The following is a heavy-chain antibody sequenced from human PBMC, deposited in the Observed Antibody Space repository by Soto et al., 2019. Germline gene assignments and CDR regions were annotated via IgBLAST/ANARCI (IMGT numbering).Heavy chain of an antibody. Sequence: GSLRLSCAASRFTFRSNAMSWVRQVPGKGLEWVSAISGSGGSTYYAASVKGRFTISRDNSKNTLYLQMNSLRAEDTAVYYCAKRHDFWSGYCDYWGQGTLVTVSS. CDR1: RFTFRSNA. D-gene: IGHD3-3*01. CDR3: AKRHDFWSGYCDY. CDR2: ISGSGGST. J-gene: IGHJ4*02. V-gene: IGHV3-23*01.